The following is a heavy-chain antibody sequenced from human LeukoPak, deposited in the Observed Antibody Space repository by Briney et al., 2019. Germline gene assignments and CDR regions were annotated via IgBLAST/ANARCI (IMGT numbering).Heavy chain of an antibody. Sequence: SETLSLTCAVYVGSFSGYYWSWIRQPPGKGLEWIGEINHSGSTNYNSSLKSRVTISVDTSKNQFSLKLSSVTAADTAVYYCARGYYGSGSHCCHMDVWGKGTTIPVS. V-gene: IGHV4-34*01. CDR3: ARGYYGSGSHCCHMDV. CDR2: INHSGST. CDR1: VGSFSGYY. D-gene: IGHD3-10*01. J-gene: IGHJ6*03.